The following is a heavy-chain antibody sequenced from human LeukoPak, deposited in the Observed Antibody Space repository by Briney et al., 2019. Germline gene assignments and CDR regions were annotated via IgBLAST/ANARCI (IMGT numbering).Heavy chain of an antibody. J-gene: IGHJ4*02. D-gene: IGHD6-6*01. V-gene: IGHV1-69*04. CDR3: ARDLRIAARPGPFDY. CDR2: IIPILGIA. Sequence: ASVKVSCKASGGTFSSYTISWVRQAPGQGLEWMGRIIPILGIANYAQKFQGRVTITADKSTSTAYMELSSLRSEDTAVYYCARDLRIAARPGPFDYWGQGTLVTVSS. CDR1: GGTFSSYT.